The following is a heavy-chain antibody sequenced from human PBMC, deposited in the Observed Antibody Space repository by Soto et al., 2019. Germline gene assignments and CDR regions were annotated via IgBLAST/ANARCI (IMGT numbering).Heavy chain of an antibody. CDR2: ISGSGGST. D-gene: IGHD5-18*01. J-gene: IGHJ4*02. CDR3: AKDLSPHTAMVPDLFDY. Sequence: PGGSLRLSCAASGFTFSSYAMSWVRQAPGKGLEWVSAISGSGGSTYYADSVKGRFTISRDNSKNTLYLQMNSLRAEDTAVYYCAKDLSPHTAMVPDLFDYWGQGTLVTVSS. CDR1: GFTFSSYA. V-gene: IGHV3-23*01.